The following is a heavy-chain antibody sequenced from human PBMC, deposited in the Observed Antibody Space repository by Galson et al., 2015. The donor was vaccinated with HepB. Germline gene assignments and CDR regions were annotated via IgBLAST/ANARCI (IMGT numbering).Heavy chain of an antibody. V-gene: IGHV4-34*01. CDR2: INHSGST. D-gene: IGHD3-16*02. CDR1: GGSISSYY. J-gene: IGHJ4*02. CDR3: ASSYDYVWGSYRKYYFDY. Sequence: SETLSLTCTVSGGSISSYYWSWIRQPPGKGLEWIGEINHSGSTNYNPSLKSRVTISVDTSKNQFSLKLSSVTAADTAVYYCASSYDYVWGSYRKYYFDYWGQGTLVTVSS.